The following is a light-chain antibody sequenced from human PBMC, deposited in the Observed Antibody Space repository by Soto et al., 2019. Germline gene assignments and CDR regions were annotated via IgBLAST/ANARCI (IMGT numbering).Light chain of an antibody. Sequence: QPMLTQPASVSGSPGQSITISCTGTSSDVGGYNYVSWYQQHPGKAPKLMIYDVSNRPSGVSNRFSGSKSGNTASLTISGLQAEDEADYYCSSYTSSSLYVFGTGTKLTVL. J-gene: IGLJ1*01. CDR2: DVS. CDR1: SSDVGGYNY. CDR3: SSYTSSSLYV. V-gene: IGLV2-14*01.